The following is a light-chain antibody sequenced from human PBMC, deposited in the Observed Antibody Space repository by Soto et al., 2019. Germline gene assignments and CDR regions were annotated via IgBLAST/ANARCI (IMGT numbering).Light chain of an antibody. J-gene: IGLJ2*01. CDR3: SSYSTITTLEV. CDR2: DVS. CDR1: SSDIGAYNF. Sequence: QSALTQPASVSGSPGQSITISCTGTSSDIGAYNFVSWFQQHPGKAPKLMIYDVSNRPSGVSNRFSGSKSGNTASLTISGLQTEDEAEYYCSSYSTITTLEVFGGGTKLTVL. V-gene: IGLV2-14*01.